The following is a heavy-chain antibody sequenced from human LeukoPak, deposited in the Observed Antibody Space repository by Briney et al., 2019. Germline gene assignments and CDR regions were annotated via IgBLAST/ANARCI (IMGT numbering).Heavy chain of an antibody. CDR2: ISSSGSTI. CDR3: AKDDTSGWYDY. D-gene: IGHD6-19*01. J-gene: IGHJ4*02. Sequence: GGSLRLSCAASGFTFSSYEMHWVRQAPGKGLEWVSYISSSGSTIYYADSVKGRFTISRDNAKNSLYLQMNSLRAEDTAVYYCAKDDTSGWYDYWGQGTLVTVSS. CDR1: GFTFSSYE. V-gene: IGHV3-48*03.